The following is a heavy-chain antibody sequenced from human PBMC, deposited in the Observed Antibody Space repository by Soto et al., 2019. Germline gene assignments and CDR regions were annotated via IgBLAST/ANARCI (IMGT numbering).Heavy chain of an antibody. CDR1: GGSISSYY. J-gene: IGHJ6*03. CDR3: ARLGSGSSSGFFYYDYMDV. Sequence: QVQLQESGPGLVKPSETLSLTCNVSGGSISSYYWSWIRQSPGKGLEWIGYIYYGGNTVYNPSLKSRLTMSVDTSQNQFSLRLSSETAADTAVYYCARLGSGSSSGFFYYDYMDVWGEGTTVTVSS. CDR2: IYYGGNT. D-gene: IGHD6-6*01. V-gene: IGHV4-59*08.